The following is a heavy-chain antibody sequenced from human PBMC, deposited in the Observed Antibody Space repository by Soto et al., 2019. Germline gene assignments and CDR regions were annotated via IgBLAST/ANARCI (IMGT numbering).Heavy chain of an antibody. CDR2: IKSKTDGGTT. CDR1: GFTFSNAW. Sequence: EVQLVESGGGLVKPGGSLRLSCGASGFTFSNAWMSWVRQPPGKGLEWVGRIKSKTDGGTTDYVAPVKGRFIISRDDSKNMVYLQMNSLKTEDTAMYYCTTGQVAGTRDYWGQGTLVTVSA. CDR3: TTGQVAGTRDY. V-gene: IGHV3-15*01. D-gene: IGHD6-19*01. J-gene: IGHJ4*02.